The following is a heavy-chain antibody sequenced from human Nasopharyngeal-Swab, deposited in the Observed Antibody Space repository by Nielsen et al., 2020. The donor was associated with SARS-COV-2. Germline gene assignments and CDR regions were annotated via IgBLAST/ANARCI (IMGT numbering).Heavy chain of an antibody. CDR3: ARTLYDIVTDQYEGYDT. J-gene: IGHJ5*02. V-gene: IGHV4-30-4*08. Sequence: SETLSLTCAVSGVFISRGGAYWSWPRQPPGKGLEWIGYIYYSGDTDYNPALQSRVSISADTSRNQFSLKLTSVTAADTAVYYCARTLYDIVTDQYEGYDTWGPGILVTVSS. D-gene: IGHD3-9*01. CDR2: IYYSGDT. CDR1: GVFISRGGAY.